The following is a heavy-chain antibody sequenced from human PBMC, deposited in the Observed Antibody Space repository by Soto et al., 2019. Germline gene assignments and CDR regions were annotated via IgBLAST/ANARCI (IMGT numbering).Heavy chain of an antibody. J-gene: IGHJ4*02. D-gene: IGHD6-6*01. Sequence: SETLSLTCTVSGGSISSGGYYWSWIRQHPGKGLEWIGYIYYSGSTYYNPSLKSRVTISVDTSKNQFSLKLSSVTAADTAVYYCATLGIAARLEDYWGQGTLVTVSS. CDR3: ATLGIAARLEDY. V-gene: IGHV4-31*03. CDR1: GGSISSGGYY. CDR2: IYYSGST.